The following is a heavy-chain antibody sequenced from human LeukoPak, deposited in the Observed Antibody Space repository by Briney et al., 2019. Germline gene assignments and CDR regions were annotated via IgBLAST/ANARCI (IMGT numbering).Heavy chain of an antibody. J-gene: IGHJ5*02. CDR3: AREEEVVRGVISIPNWFDP. D-gene: IGHD3-10*01. CDR1: GYSISSGYY. Sequence: PSETLSLTCTVSGYSISSGYYWGWIRQPPGKGLEWIGSIYHSGSTYYNPSLKSRVTISVDTSKNQFSLKLSSVTAADTAVYYCAREEEVVRGVISIPNWFDPWGQGTLVTVSS. V-gene: IGHV4-38-2*02. CDR2: IYHSGST.